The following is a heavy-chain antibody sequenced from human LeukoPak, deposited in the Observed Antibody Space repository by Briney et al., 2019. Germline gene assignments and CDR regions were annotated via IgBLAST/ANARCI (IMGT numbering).Heavy chain of an antibody. V-gene: IGHV3-23*01. J-gene: IGHJ4*02. CDR2: ISGSGGST. CDR1: GFTFSSYA. Sequence: GGSLRLSCAASGFTFSSYAMSWVRQAPGKGLEWVSAISGSGGSTYYADSVKGRFTISRDNSKNTLYLQMNSLRAEDTAVYYCAKLYGGNPTLRLLAYWGQGTLVTVSS. CDR3: AKLYGGNPTLRLLAY. D-gene: IGHD4-23*01.